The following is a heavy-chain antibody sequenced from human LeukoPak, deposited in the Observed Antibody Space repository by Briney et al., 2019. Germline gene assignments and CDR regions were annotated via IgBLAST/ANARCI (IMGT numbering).Heavy chain of an antibody. D-gene: IGHD3-22*01. CDR3: ARVLHKRNYDSTTYYGY. J-gene: IGHJ4*02. V-gene: IGHV3-48*01. CDR2: ISSSSSTI. Sequence: GGSLRLSCAASGFTFSSYSMKWVRQAPGKGLEWVSYISSSSSTIYYADSVKGRFTISRDNDKNSLYLQMNSLRAEDTAVYYCARVLHKRNYDSTTYYGYWGQGALVSVSS. CDR1: GFTFSSYS.